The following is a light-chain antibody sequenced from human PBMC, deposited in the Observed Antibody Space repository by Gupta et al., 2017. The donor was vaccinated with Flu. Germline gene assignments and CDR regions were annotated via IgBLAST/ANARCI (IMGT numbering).Light chain of an antibody. CDR3: QQYNEYPLT. J-gene: IGKJ4*01. V-gene: IGKV1-5*03. CDR2: KAS. Sequence: DIEMTQSPPTLSAAVGDRVTITCRASQNIKNWLAWYHQKPGNAPSLLIYKASHFEAGVPSRFKGAGSGTDFVLSITDLQPHDVGTYYCQQYNEYPLTFGGGTTLEIK. CDR1: QNIKNW.